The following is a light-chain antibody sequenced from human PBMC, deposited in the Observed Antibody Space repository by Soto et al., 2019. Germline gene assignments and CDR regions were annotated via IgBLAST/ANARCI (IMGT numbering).Light chain of an antibody. V-gene: IGKV1-5*01. CDR1: QRISSW. CDR3: QQYYSTSIT. J-gene: IGKJ5*01. Sequence: DIQMTQSPSTLCAFVGDRVTITCRASQRISSWLAWYQQKPGKAPKFLIYDGSTLESGVPARFSGSGSGTEFTLTISSLQPDDFATYYCQQYYSTSITFGQGTRLEI. CDR2: DGS.